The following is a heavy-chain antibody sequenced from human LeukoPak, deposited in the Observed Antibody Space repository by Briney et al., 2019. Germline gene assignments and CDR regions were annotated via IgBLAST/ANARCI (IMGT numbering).Heavy chain of an antibody. CDR2: IKYERSEK. CDR1: GFTFISYW. D-gene: IGHD5-18*01. CDR3: ARLRYGGFDP. Sequence: GGSLRLSCAASGFTFISYWMSWVRQAPGKGLEWVANIKYERSEKYYVDSVKGRFTISRDNAKNALYLQMNSLRAEDTAVYYCARLRYGGFDPWGQGTLVTVSS. J-gene: IGHJ5*02. V-gene: IGHV3-7*01.